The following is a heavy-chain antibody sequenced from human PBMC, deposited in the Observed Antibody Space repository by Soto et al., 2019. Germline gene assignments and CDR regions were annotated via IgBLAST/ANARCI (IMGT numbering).Heavy chain of an antibody. D-gene: IGHD3-10*01. Sequence: GGSLRLSCAASGFTFSDYYMSWIRQAPGKGLEWVSYISSSSSYTNYADSVKGRFTISRGNAKNSLYLQMNSLRAEDTAVYYCARGDIVPRWDRYYYGSGSGYYYYGMDVWGQGTTVTVSS. V-gene: IGHV3-11*06. CDR1: GFTFSDYY. CDR2: ISSSSSYT. CDR3: ARGDIVPRWDRYYYGSGSGYYYYGMDV. J-gene: IGHJ6*02.